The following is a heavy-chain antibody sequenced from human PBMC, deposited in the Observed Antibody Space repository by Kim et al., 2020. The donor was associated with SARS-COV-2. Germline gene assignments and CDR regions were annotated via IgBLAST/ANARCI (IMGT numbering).Heavy chain of an antibody. Sequence: GGSLRLSCAASGFTFSSYAMHWVRQAPGKGLEWVAVISYDGSNKYYADSVKGRFTISRDNSKNTLYLQMNSLRAEDTAVYYCARDELLWFGELSGYWGQGTLVTVSS. J-gene: IGHJ4*02. V-gene: IGHV3-30-3*01. CDR2: ISYDGSNK. D-gene: IGHD3-10*01. CDR3: ARDELLWFGELSGY. CDR1: GFTFSSYA.